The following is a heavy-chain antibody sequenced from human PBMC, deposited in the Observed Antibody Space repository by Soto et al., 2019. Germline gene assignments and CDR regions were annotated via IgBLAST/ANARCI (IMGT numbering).Heavy chain of an antibody. CDR2: ISAHNGNT. CDR3: ATGRYGDY. V-gene: IGHV1-18*01. D-gene: IGHD1-1*01. Sequence: QVHLVQSGAEVKKPGASVKGSCKGSGYAFTTYGITWVRQAPGQGLEWMGWISAHNGNTNYAHKLQGRVTVTRDTSTSTAYMELRSVRSHDSSACYCATGRYGDYCGQGAVVTGSS. CDR1: GYAFTTYG. J-gene: IGHJ4*02.